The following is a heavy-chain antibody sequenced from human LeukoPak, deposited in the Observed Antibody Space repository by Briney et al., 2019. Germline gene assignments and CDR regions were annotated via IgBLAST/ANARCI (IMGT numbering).Heavy chain of an antibody. CDR3: ARFSYDSSGYYCDS. Sequence: PSETLSLTCAVYGGSFSGYYWSWIRQPPGKGLEWIGYIYYSGNTNYNPSLKSRVTISVDTSKNQFSLKLSSVTAADTAVYYCARFSYDSSGYYCDSWGQGTLVTVSS. V-gene: IGHV4-59*08. J-gene: IGHJ5*01. D-gene: IGHD3-22*01. CDR1: GGSFSGYY. CDR2: IYYSGNT.